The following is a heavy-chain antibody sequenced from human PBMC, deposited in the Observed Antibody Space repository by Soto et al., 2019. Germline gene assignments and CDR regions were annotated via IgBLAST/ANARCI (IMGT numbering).Heavy chain of an antibody. CDR1: DGSLSSYY. CDR3: ARHYPIGNNWNYFDY. Sequence: PSETMSLTCIVADGSLSSYYWGWIRQPPGKGLEWIGYIFYGGSTGYNPSLKSRVTISVDRSKNQFSLKLTSVTTADTAVYYCARHYPIGNNWNYFDYWGQGTLVTVSS. CDR2: IFYGGST. D-gene: IGHD1-1*01. J-gene: IGHJ4*02. V-gene: IGHV4-59*08.